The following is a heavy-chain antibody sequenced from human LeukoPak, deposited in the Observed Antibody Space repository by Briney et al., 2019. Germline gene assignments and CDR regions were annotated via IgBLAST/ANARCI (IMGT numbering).Heavy chain of an antibody. CDR2: INHSGST. CDR1: GGSFSGYY. CDR3: ARGPSGSGSYYSWFDP. J-gene: IGHJ5*02. Sequence: SETLSLTCAVYGGSFSGYYWSWIRQPPRKGLEWIGEINHSGSTNYNPSLKSRVTISVDTSKNQFSLKLSSVTAADTAVYYCARGPSGSGSYYSWFDPWGQGTLVTVSS. V-gene: IGHV4-34*01. D-gene: IGHD3-10*01.